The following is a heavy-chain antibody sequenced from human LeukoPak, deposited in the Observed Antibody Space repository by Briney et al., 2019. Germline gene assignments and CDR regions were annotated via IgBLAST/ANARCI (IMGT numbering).Heavy chain of an antibody. CDR3: AKDLKSTVSVSAFDI. V-gene: IGHV3-23*01. CDR2: ISGSGGST. Sequence: GGSLRLSCAASGFTFSSYAMSWVRQAPGKGLEWVTAISGSGGSTYYADSVKGRFTISRDNSKNTLYLQMNSLRAEDTAVYYCAKDLKSTVSVSAFDIWGQGTIVTVSS. D-gene: IGHD4-17*01. J-gene: IGHJ3*02. CDR1: GFTFSSYA.